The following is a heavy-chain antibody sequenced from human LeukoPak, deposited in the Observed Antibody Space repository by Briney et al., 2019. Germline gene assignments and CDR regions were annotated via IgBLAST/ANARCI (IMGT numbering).Heavy chain of an antibody. D-gene: IGHD6-6*01. CDR3: ARQSIAARRAFDI. Sequence: SETLSLTCSVSGGSISSYYWSWIRQPPGRGLEYIGYSYYSGSTDYNPSLKSRVTISVDTSNQFSLMLTSVTAADTAVYYCARQSIAARRAFDIWGQGTMVTVSS. CDR2: SYYSGST. V-gene: IGHV4-59*08. J-gene: IGHJ3*02. CDR1: GGSISSYY.